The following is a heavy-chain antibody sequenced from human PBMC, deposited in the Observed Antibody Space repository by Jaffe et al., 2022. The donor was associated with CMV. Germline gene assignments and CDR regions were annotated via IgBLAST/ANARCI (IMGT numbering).Heavy chain of an antibody. V-gene: IGHV3-21*01. D-gene: IGHD4-17*01. CDR1: GFMFNGFS. J-gene: IGHJ5*02. Sequence: EVQLVESGGGPVKPGGSLRLSCAASGFMFNGFSMNWVRQAPGKGLEWVSSITSSSTYIYYADSVKGRFTISRDNAKNSLYLQMNSLRAEDTAVYYCVRETLGYGDFAGLSWGLGTLVTVSS. CDR2: ITSSSTYI. CDR3: VRETLGYGDFAGLS.